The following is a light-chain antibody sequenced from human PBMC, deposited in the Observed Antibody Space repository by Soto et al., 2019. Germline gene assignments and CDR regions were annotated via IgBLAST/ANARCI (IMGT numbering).Light chain of an antibody. CDR2: DAS. Sequence: EIVLTQSPATLSLSPGERATLSCRASQSVSSYLAWYQQKPGQAPRLLIYDASNRATGIPARLSGSGSGPDFTLTISSLEPEDCAVYYCQHRSNWPPTVGGGNKVEIK. J-gene: IGKJ4*01. CDR3: QHRSNWPPT. V-gene: IGKV3-11*01. CDR1: QSVSSY.